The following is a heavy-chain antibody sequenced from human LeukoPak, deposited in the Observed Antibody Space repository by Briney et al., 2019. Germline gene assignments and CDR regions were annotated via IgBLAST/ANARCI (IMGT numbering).Heavy chain of an antibody. CDR2: ISSSSSYI. J-gene: IGHJ3*02. Sequence: GGSLRLSCAASGFTFSSYSMNWVRQAPGKGLEWVSSISSSSSYIYYADSVKGRFTISRDNAKNSLYLQMNSLRAEDTAVYYCARESSGWYYAFDIWGQGTMVTVSS. CDR3: ARESSGWYYAFDI. V-gene: IGHV3-21*01. CDR1: GFTFSSYS. D-gene: IGHD6-19*01.